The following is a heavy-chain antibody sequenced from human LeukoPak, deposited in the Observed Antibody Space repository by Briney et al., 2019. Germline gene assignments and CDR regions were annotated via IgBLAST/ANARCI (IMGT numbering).Heavy chain of an antibody. J-gene: IGHJ3*02. Sequence: SETLSLTCTVSGDSISNYYWNWIRQPAGKRLEWIGRISTSGSPNYNPSLKSRITMSLDTSKNQFSLKLNSVTAADTAVYSCARGTHGNYDSGAFDIWGQGTMVTVSS. CDR2: ISTSGSP. D-gene: IGHD3-22*01. V-gene: IGHV4-4*07. CDR3: ARGTHGNYDSGAFDI. CDR1: GDSISNYY.